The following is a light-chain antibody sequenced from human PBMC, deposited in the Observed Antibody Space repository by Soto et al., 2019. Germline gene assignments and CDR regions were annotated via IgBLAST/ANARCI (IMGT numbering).Light chain of an antibody. J-gene: IGLJ3*02. Sequence: QSALTQPASVSGSPGQSFTISCTGTSSDVGAYHSVSWYQQHPGKAPKLIIFDVSNRPSGVSNRFSGSKSGNTASLTISGLQAEDEADYSCSSFTDTGTVMFGGGTKVTVL. CDR3: SSFTDTGTVM. CDR2: DVS. V-gene: IGLV2-14*03. CDR1: SSDVGAYHS.